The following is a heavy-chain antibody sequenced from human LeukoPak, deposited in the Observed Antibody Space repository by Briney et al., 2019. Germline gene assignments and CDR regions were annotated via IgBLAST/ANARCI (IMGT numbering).Heavy chain of an antibody. V-gene: IGHV1-8*01. CDR3: ARVPRGSGFDY. CDR2: MNPNSGNT. D-gene: IGHD3-16*01. Sequence: XWVXQAXGQXXEWMGWMNPNSGNTGYAQKFQGRVTMTRNTSISTAYMELSSLRSEDTAVYYCARVPRGSGFDYWGQGTLVTVSS. J-gene: IGHJ4*02.